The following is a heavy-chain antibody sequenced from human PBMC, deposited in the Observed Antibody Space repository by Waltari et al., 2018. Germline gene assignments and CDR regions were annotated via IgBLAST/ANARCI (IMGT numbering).Heavy chain of an antibody. Sequence: QVQLVQSGAAVKRPGASVRVSCKASGYSFTNSGVSGVRQAPGQGLEWMGLIRDHNGNTNYAQKLQGRVTMTTDTSTSTAYMELRSLRSDDTAVYYCARDDVGATDHWGQGTLVTVSP. CDR1: GYSFTNSG. D-gene: IGHD1-26*01. J-gene: IGHJ4*02. CDR3: ARDDVGATDH. CDR2: IRDHNGNT. V-gene: IGHV1-18*01.